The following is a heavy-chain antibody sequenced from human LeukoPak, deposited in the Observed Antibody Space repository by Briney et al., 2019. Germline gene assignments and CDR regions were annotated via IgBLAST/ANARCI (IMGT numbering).Heavy chain of an antibody. CDR2: ISSSSSYI. CDR3: ARDLSSGWYPWFDP. CDR1: GFTFSSYG. D-gene: IGHD6-19*01. J-gene: IGHJ5*02. Sequence: GGSLRLSCAASGFTFSSYGMSWVRQAPGKGLEWVSSISSSSSYIYYADSVKGRFTISRDNAKNSLYLQMNSLRAEDTAVYYCARDLSSGWYPWFDPWGQGTLVTVSS. V-gene: IGHV3-21*01.